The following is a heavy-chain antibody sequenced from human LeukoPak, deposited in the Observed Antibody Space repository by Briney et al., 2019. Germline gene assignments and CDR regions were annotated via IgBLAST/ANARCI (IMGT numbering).Heavy chain of an antibody. V-gene: IGHV4-34*01. CDR3: ARVVAATNRYYYNYMDV. D-gene: IGHD2-15*01. J-gene: IGHJ6*03. CDR1: GGSFSGYY. CDR2: INHSGST. Sequence: SETLSHTCAVYGGSFSGYYWSWIRQPPGKGLEWIGEINHSGSTNYNPSLKSRVTISVDTSKNQFSLKLSSVTAADTAVYYCARVVAATNRYYYNYMDVWGKGTTVTISS.